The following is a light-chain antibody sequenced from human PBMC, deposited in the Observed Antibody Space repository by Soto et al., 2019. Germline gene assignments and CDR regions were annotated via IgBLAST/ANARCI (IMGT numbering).Light chain of an antibody. V-gene: IGKV3-20*01. Sequence: EIVLTQSPATLSLSPGERATLSCRPSQSVSSYLAWYQQKPGQAPRLLIYGASSRATGIPDRFSGSGSGTDFTLTIGRLEPEDFAVYYCQQYGSSPWTTFGQGTKVDIK. CDR2: GAS. J-gene: IGKJ1*01. CDR1: QSVSSY. CDR3: QQYGSSPWTT.